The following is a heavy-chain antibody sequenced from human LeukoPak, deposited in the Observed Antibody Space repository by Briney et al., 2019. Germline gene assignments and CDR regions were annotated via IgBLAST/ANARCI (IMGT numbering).Heavy chain of an antibody. D-gene: IGHD3-22*01. V-gene: IGHV3-23*01. CDR1: GFTISSYA. CDR3: AKWEGSSGCAFDY. Sequence: GGSLRLSCAASGFTISSYAMSWVRQAPGKGLEWVSTISGSGTATYYADSVKGRFTISRDNSKNTLYLQMNSLRAEDTAVYYCAKWEGSSGCAFDYWGQGTLVTVSS. J-gene: IGHJ4*02. CDR2: ISGSGTAT.